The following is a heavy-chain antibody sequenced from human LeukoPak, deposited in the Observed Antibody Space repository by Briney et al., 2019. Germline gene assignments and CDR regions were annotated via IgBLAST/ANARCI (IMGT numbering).Heavy chain of an antibody. CDR2: INPNGGIT. D-gene: IGHD3-9*01. Sequence: EASVKVSCKASGYTFTSYGISWVRQAPGQGLEWMGMINPNGGITTYAQKFQGTITMTRDTSTSTVYMELNSLRSEDTAMYYCARVGRVGRYFDWLMIWGQGTQVTVSS. V-gene: IGHV1-46*01. J-gene: IGHJ4*02. CDR3: ARVGRVGRYFDWLMI. CDR1: GYTFTSYG.